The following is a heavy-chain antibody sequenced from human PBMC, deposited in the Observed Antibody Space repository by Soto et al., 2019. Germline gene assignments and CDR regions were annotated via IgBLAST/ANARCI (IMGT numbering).Heavy chain of an antibody. Sequence: GGSLRLSCGASGFTFSDYSMSWIRQAPGKGLEWVSYISSSGSIIYYADSVKGRFTISRDNAKNSLYLQMNSLRAEDTAVYYCERDLGYYDSSGYFDYWSQGTLVTVYS. CDR3: ERDLGYYDSSGYFDY. D-gene: IGHD3-22*01. CDR2: ISSSGSII. CDR1: GFTFSDYS. J-gene: IGHJ4*02. V-gene: IGHV3-11*01.